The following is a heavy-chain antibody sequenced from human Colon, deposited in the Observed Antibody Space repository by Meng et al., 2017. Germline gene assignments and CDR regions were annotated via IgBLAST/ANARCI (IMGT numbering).Heavy chain of an antibody. CDR3: ASSDYYRSDY. V-gene: IGHV4-4*02. D-gene: IGHD3-22*01. CDR1: GGSISRSDW. CDR2: TSHSGST. Sequence: QGKRQEAGLGLVKPSKTLSLTCAVSGGSISRSDWWSWVRQPPGKGLEWIGETSHSGSTNYSPSLKSRVTISLDKSKNQLSLKLNSVTAADTAVYYCASSDYYRSDYWGQGTLVTVSS. J-gene: IGHJ4*02.